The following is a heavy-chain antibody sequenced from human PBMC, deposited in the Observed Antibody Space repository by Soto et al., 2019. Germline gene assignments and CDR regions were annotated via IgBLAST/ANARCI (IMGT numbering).Heavy chain of an antibody. Sequence: EVQLVESGGGLVKPGGSLRISCAASGFTFTSAWMNWVRQAPGQGLEWVGRIKSKSEGGSTDYAAPVKGRFTISRDDSKTTLYLQMNSLKTADTAVYYCTSDQGGEVVVYYCGQGTLVTVSS. CDR2: IKSKSEGGST. V-gene: IGHV3-15*07. CDR3: TSDQGGEVVVYY. J-gene: IGHJ4*02. CDR1: GFTFTSAW. D-gene: IGHD2-15*01.